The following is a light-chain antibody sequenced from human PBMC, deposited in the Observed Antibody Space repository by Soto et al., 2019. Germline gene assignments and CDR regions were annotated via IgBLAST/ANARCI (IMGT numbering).Light chain of an antibody. J-gene: IGLJ1*01. CDR3: QSYDSSLIVSKV. CDR2: ANS. V-gene: IGLV1-40*01. Sequence: QSFLTQPPSVSLAPGQRVTISCSGSSSNIGAGYDVQWYRQFPGTAPKLIIYANSDRPSGVPDRFSGSKSGTSASLAITGLQAEDEADYYCQSYDSSLIVSKVFGTGTKVTVL. CDR1: SSNIGAGYD.